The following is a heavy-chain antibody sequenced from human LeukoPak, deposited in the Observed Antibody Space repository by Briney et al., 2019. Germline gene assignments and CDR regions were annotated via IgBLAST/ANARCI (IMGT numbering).Heavy chain of an antibody. CDR3: AKGSFYGDYPGTPFDY. CDR2: IRYDGSNK. J-gene: IGHJ4*02. CDR1: GFTFSSYG. D-gene: IGHD4-17*01. Sequence: PGGSLRLSCAASGFTFSSYGMHWVRQAPGKGLEWVAFIRYDGSNKYYADSVKGRFTISRDNSKNTLYLQMNSLRAEDTAVYYCAKGSFYGDYPGTPFDYWGQGTLVTVSS. V-gene: IGHV3-30*02.